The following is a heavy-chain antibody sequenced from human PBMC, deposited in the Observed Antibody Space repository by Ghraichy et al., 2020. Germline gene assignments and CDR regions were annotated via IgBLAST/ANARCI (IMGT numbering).Heavy chain of an antibody. D-gene: IGHD3-10*01. CDR1: GGSFSGYY. CDR3: ARAMVRGVIRYFDY. CDR2: INHSGST. J-gene: IGHJ4*02. V-gene: IGHV4-34*01. Sequence: GSLRLSCAVYGGSFSGYYWSWIRQPPGKGLEWIGEINHSGSTNYNPSLKSRVTISVDTSKNQFSLKLSSVTAADTAVYYCARAMVRGVIRYFDYWGQGTLVTVSS.